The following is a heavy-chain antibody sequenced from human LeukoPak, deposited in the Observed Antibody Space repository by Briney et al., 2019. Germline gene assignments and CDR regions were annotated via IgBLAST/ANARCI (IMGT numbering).Heavy chain of an antibody. Sequence: GGSLRLSCVASGFTFGSYGMSWVRQAPGKGLEWVSFITPNADRASYADSVKGRSTISRDNPRNTLYMQMNSLRDEDTAVYYCAIMHGYYDGSGYWVQWGQGTLVTVSS. CDR1: GFTFGSYG. CDR3: AIMHGYYDGSGYWVQ. D-gene: IGHD3-22*01. J-gene: IGHJ1*01. V-gene: IGHV3-23*01. CDR2: ITPNADRA.